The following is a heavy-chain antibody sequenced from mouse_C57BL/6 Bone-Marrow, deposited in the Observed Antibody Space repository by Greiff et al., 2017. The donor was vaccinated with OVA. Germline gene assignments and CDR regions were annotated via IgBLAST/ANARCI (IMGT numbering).Heavy chain of an antibody. CDR3: ARINYWYFDV. Sequence: EVHLVESGGGLVKPGGSLKLSCAASGFTFSDYGMHWVRQAPEKGLEWVAYISSGSSTIYYADTVKGRFTISRDNAENTLFLQMTSLRSEDTAMYYCARINYWYFDVWGTGTTVTVSS. CDR2: ISSGSSTI. CDR1: GFTFSDYG. V-gene: IGHV5-17*01. J-gene: IGHJ1*03.